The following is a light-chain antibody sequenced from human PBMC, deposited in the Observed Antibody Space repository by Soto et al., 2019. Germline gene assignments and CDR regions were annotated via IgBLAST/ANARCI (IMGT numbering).Light chain of an antibody. V-gene: IGKV1-5*03. CDR1: QSISTW. CDR3: QQYNSYSRT. J-gene: IGKJ1*01. Sequence: DIPMTQSPSTLSAFVGDRVTITCRASQSISTWLAWYQHKPGKAPKLLIYQASSLEGGVPSRFSGSGSGTEFTLTISSLQPDDFATYYCQQYNSYSRTFGQGTKVEIK. CDR2: QAS.